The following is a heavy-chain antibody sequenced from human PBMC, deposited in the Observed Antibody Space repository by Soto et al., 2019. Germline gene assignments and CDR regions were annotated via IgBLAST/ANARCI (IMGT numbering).Heavy chain of an antibody. CDR1: GFTFSSYA. J-gene: IGHJ6*02. Sequence: PGGSLRLSCAASGFTFSSYAMSWVRQAPGKGLEWVSAISGSGGSTYYADSVKGRFTISRDNSKNTLYLQMNSLRAEDTAVYYCAKDDPYSSSSDYYYGMDVWGQGTTVTV. D-gene: IGHD6-6*01. V-gene: IGHV3-23*01. CDR3: AKDDPYSSSSDYYYGMDV. CDR2: ISGSGGST.